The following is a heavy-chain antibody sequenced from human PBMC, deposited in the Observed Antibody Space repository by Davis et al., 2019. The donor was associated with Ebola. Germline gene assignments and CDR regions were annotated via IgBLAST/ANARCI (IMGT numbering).Heavy chain of an antibody. CDR1: GGSISSGGYS. CDR2: IYHSGST. V-gene: IGHV4-30-2*01. D-gene: IGHD6-13*01. Sequence: LRLSCAVSGGSISSGGYSWSWIRQPPGKGLEWIGYIYHSGSTYYNPSLKSRVTISVDRSKNQLSLKLSSVTAAGTAVYYCARGKPFGSSFWFDPWGQGTLVTVSS. J-gene: IGHJ5*02. CDR3: ARGKPFGSSFWFDP.